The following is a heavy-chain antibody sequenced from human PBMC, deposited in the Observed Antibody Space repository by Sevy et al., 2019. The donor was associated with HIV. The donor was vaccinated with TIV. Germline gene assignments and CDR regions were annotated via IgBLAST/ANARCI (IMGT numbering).Heavy chain of an antibody. CDR3: ARGPRKYYDSSGYYYPPSY. CDR2: ISAYNGNT. D-gene: IGHD3-22*01. V-gene: IGHV1-18*01. CDR1: GYTFTSYG. Sequence: ASVKVSCEASGYTFTSYGIIWVRQAPGQGLEWMVWISAYNGNTNYAQRLQGRVTMTTDTSTSTAYMELTSLRSDDTAVYYCARGPRKYYDSSGYYYPPSYWGQGTLVTVSS. J-gene: IGHJ4*02.